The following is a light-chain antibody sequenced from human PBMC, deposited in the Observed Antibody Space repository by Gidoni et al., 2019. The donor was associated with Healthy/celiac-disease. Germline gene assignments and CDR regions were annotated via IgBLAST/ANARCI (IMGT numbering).Light chain of an antibody. CDR3: QQRSNWPPA. J-gene: IGKJ1*01. CDR2: DAS. V-gene: IGKV3-11*01. CDR1: QSISSY. Sequence: DILLTQSPATLSGSPGDRATISCRASQSISSYLAWYHQKPGKAPMLLIYDASNWAAGIPARFSGSVSVTDFTLTISSLEPEDLAVYYFQQRSNWPPAFGQGTKVEIK.